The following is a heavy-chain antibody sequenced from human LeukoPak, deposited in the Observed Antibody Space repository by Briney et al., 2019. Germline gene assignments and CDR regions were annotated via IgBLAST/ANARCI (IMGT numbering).Heavy chain of an antibody. Sequence: KVSCKASGYTFTSYGISWVRQAPGQGLEWMGWISAYNGNTNYAQKLQGRVTMTTDTSTSTAYMELRSLRSDDTAVYYCARDLRAFVATKGFDYWGQGTLVTVSS. CDR1: GYTFTSYG. CDR3: ARDLRAFVATKGFDY. V-gene: IGHV1-18*01. J-gene: IGHJ4*02. CDR2: ISAYNGNT. D-gene: IGHD5-12*01.